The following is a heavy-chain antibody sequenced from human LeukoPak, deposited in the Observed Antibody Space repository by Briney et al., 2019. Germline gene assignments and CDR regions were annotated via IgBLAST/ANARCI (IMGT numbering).Heavy chain of an antibody. Sequence: GGSLRLSCAASGFTFSGSAMHWVRQASGKGLEWVGRIRSKANSYATVYAASVKGRFTISRDDSKNTAYLQMNSLKTEDTAVYYCTRPSYGDAPYVDYWGQGTLVTVSS. D-gene: IGHD4-17*01. J-gene: IGHJ4*02. CDR2: IRSKANSYAT. CDR1: GFTFSGSA. V-gene: IGHV3-73*01. CDR3: TRPSYGDAPYVDY.